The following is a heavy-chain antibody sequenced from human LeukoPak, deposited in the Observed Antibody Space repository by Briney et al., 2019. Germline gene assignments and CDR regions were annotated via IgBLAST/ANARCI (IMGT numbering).Heavy chain of an antibody. V-gene: IGHV1-2*02. CDR1: GYTFTGYY. J-gene: IGHJ4*02. D-gene: IGHD3-22*01. CDR3: AAETYYYDSSGYAFDY. CDR2: INPNSGGT. Sequence: ASVKVSCKASGYTFTGYYMHWVRQAPGQGLEWMGWINPNSGGTNYAQKFQGRVTMTRDTSISTAYMELSRLRSDDTAVYYCAAETYYYDSSGYAFDYWGQGTLVTVSS.